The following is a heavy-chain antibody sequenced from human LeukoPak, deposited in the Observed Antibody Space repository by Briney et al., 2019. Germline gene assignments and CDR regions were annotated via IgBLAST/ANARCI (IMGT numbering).Heavy chain of an antibody. CDR2: ISSTGGAT. Sequence: GGSLRLSCAASGFTFSTYDMSWVRQAPGKGLEWVSSISSTGGATHYADSVKGRFSISRDNSENTLYFQMNSLRAEDTAVYFCAKHRAARTAPDAFDIWGQGTMVTVS. J-gene: IGHJ3*02. CDR1: GFTFSTYD. CDR3: AKHRAARTAPDAFDI. V-gene: IGHV3-23*01. D-gene: IGHD6-25*01.